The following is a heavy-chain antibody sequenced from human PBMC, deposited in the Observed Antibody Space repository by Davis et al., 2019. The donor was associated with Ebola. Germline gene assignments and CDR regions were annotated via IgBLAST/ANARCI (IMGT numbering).Heavy chain of an antibody. Sequence: SETLSLTCTVSGGSISSYYWSWIRQLPGKGLEWIGYIYYSGSTNYNPSLKSRVTISVDTSKNQFSLKLSSVTAADTAVYYCARGLRAPRYGSGSRYYDYGMDVWGQGTTVSVSS. V-gene: IGHV4-59*12. J-gene: IGHJ6*02. CDR3: ARGLRAPRYGSGSRYYDYGMDV. CDR1: GGSISSYY. CDR2: IYYSGST. D-gene: IGHD3-10*01.